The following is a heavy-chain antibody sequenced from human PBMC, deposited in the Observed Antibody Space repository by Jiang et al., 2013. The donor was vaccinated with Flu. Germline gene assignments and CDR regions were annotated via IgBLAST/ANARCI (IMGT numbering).Heavy chain of an antibody. CDR3: ARVRGLKGGHFDY. CDR2: ISYDGSNK. CDR1: GFTFSSYA. D-gene: IGHD3-10*01. V-gene: IGHV3-30*01. J-gene: IGHJ4*02. Sequence: PGRSLRLSCAASGFTFSSYAMHWVRQAPGKGLEWVAVISYDGSNKYYADSVKGRFTISRDNSKNTLYLQMNSLRAEDTAVYYCARVRGLKGGHFDYWGQGTLVTVSS.